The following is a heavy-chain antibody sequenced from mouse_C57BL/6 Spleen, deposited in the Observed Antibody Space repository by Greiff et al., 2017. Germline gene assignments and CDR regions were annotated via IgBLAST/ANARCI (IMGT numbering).Heavy chain of an antibody. J-gene: IGHJ4*01. Sequence: QVQLQQPGAELVRPGSSVKLSCKASGYTFTSYWMHWVKQRPIQGLEWIGNIDPADSETHYNQKFKDKATVTVDKSSSTAYMQLSSLTSEDSAVYYCARYYYGSGDAMDYWGQGTSVTVSS. CDR1: GYTFTSYW. V-gene: IGHV1-52*01. CDR3: ARYYYGSGDAMDY. D-gene: IGHD1-1*01. CDR2: IDPADSET.